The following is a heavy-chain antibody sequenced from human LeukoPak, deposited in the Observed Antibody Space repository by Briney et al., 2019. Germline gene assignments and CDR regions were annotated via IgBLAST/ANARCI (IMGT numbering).Heavy chain of an antibody. CDR3: ARDFDGDYGAR. V-gene: IGHV4-59*01. D-gene: IGHD4-17*01. J-gene: IGHJ4*02. Sequence: SETLSLACSVAGDSMTGYYGSWVRQPPGKGLEWIGYIYYTGTTNYNPSLKSRVTISVDTSKNQFSLRLTSVTAADTAVYFCARDFDGDYGARWGQGILVSVSP. CDR1: GDSMTGYY. CDR2: IYYTGTT.